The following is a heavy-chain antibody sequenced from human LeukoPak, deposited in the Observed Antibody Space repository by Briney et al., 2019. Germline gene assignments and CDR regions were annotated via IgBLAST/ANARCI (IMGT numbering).Heavy chain of an antibody. CDR1: GFTFSSYW. Sequence: GGSLRLSCAASGFTFSSYWMHWVRQAPGKGLVWVSRINRDGSSTTYADSVKGRFTISRDNAKNALYMQMNSLRAEDTAVYYCAREVGDDYNSYYFDYWGQGTLVTVSS. J-gene: IGHJ4*02. CDR2: INRDGSST. V-gene: IGHV3-74*01. CDR3: AREVGDDYNSYYFDY. D-gene: IGHD5-24*01.